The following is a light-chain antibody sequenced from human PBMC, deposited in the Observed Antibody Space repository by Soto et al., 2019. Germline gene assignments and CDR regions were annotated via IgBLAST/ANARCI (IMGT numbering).Light chain of an antibody. Sequence: QSVLAQPASVSGSPGQSITISCTGTSSDVGAYKYVSWYQQHPGKAPKVMIYKVSNRPSGVSNRFSGSKSGNTASLTISGLQAEDEADYFCSSYSSSSTLFVFGTGTKVTVL. V-gene: IGLV2-14*01. J-gene: IGLJ1*01. CDR1: SSDVGAYKY. CDR2: KVS. CDR3: SSYSSSSTLFV.